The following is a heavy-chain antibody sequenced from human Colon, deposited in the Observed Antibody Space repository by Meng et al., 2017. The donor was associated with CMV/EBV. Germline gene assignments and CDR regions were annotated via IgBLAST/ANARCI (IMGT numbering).Heavy chain of an antibody. CDR2: INPNMGGP. D-gene: IGHD5-24*01. CDR1: GYTFTGYK. Sequence: KVSCKASGYTFTGYKSHWLRQAPGQGLEWMGWINPNMGGPTYAQKFKGRVTVTRDTSISTVYMEVNSLTSDDTAVYYCARAGDDYFDLWGQGTLVTVSS. J-gene: IGHJ4*02. CDR3: ARAGDDYFDL. V-gene: IGHV1-2*02.